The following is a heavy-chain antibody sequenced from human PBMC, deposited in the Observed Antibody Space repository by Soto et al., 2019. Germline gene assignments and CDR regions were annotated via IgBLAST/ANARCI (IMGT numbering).Heavy chain of an antibody. CDR3: ARGSGSLYYFDF. CDR2: IYSGGST. V-gene: IGHV3-53*01. Sequence: GSLRLSCAASGFSVSTNYMTWVLQAPGKGLEWVSVIYSGGSTYYADSVKGRFTISRDNSKSTLHLQMNSLRAEDTAVYYCARGSGSLYYFDFWGRGTLVTVSS. D-gene: IGHD1-26*01. CDR1: GFSVSTNY. J-gene: IGHJ4*02.